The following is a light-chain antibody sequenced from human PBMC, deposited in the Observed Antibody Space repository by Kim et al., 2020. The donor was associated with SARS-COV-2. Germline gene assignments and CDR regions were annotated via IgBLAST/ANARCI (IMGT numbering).Light chain of an antibody. Sequence: APGKTARITCGGNNIGSKSVHWYQQKPGQAPVLVIYYDSDRPSGMPERFSGSNSGNTATLTISRVEAGDEADYYCQVWDSSSDHVVFGGGTQLTVL. CDR3: QVWDSSSDHVV. CDR2: YDS. V-gene: IGLV3-21*04. J-gene: IGLJ2*01. CDR1: NIGSKS.